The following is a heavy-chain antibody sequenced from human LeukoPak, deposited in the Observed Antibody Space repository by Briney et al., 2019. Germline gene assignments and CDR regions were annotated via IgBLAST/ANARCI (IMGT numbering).Heavy chain of an antibody. D-gene: IGHD3-3*01. CDR2: IYSGGST. Sequence: GGSLRLSCAASGFTVSSNYMSWVRQAPGKGLEWVSVIYSGGSTYYADSVKGRFTISRDNSKNTLYLQMNSLRAEDTAVYYCASERITIFGVVIHAFDIWGQGTMVTVSS. CDR1: GFTVSSNY. CDR3: ASERITIFGVVIHAFDI. J-gene: IGHJ3*02. V-gene: IGHV3-53*01.